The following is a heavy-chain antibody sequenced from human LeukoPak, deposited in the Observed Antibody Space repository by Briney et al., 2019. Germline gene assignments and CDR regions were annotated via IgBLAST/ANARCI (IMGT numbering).Heavy chain of an antibody. J-gene: IGHJ6*03. Sequence: GGSLRLSCAASGFTFSSYAMSWVRQAPGKGLEWVSAISGSGGSTYYADSVKGRFTISRDNSKNTLYLQMNSLRAEDTAVYYCAKGMYYYDCSGYYYGANYYYYMDVWGKGTTVTVSS. V-gene: IGHV3-23*01. CDR3: AKGMYYYDCSGYYYGANYYYYMDV. CDR2: ISGSGGST. D-gene: IGHD3-22*01. CDR1: GFTFSSYA.